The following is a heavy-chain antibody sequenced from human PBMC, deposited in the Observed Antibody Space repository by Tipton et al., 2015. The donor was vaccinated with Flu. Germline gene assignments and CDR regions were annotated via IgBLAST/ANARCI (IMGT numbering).Heavy chain of an antibody. V-gene: IGHV4-59*12. CDR3: ARADGSGSYYLKSYYYYYMDV. Sequence: TLSLTCTASGGSISSYYWSWIRQPPGKGLEWIGYIYYSGSTNYNPSLKSRVTISVDTSKNQFSLKLSSVTAADTAVYYCARADGSGSYYLKSYYYYYMDVWGKGTTVTVSS. CDR2: IYYSGST. D-gene: IGHD3-10*01. CDR1: GGSISSYY. J-gene: IGHJ6*03.